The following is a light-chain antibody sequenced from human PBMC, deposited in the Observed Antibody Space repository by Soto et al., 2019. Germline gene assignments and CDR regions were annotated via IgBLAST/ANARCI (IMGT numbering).Light chain of an antibody. V-gene: IGLV2-11*01. Sequence: QSALTQPRSVSGSPGQSVTISCTGTSSDVGSSNYVSWYQQHPGKVPKLIISDVSKRPSGVPDRFSGSKSDNTASLTISGLQDEDEADYFCCSHAGSYVVFGGGTKVTVL. CDR3: CSHAGSYVV. J-gene: IGLJ2*01. CDR2: DVS. CDR1: SSDVGSSNY.